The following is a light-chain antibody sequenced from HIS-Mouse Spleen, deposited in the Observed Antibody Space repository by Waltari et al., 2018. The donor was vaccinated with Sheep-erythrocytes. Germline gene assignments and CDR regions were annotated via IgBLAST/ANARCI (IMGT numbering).Light chain of an antibody. CDR1: QGISSA. J-gene: IGKJ1*01. Sequence: IQLSQSPSSLSPSVGDRVTSTCRASQGISSALAWYQQKPGKAPKLLIYDASSLESGVPSRFSGSGSGTDFTLTISSLQPEDFATYYCQQFNNYPRTFGQGTKVEIK. V-gene: IGKV1D-13*01. CDR3: QQFNNYPRT. CDR2: DAS.